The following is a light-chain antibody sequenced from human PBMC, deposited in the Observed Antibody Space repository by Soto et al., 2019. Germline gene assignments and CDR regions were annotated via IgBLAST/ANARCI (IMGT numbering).Light chain of an antibody. V-gene: IGKV3-15*01. CDR3: QQYGT. Sequence: EIVMTQSPATLSVSPGERVTLSCRASQTVSSNLAWYQQKPGQAPRLLISGSSTRATGIPARFSGSGSGTDFTLTISSLQSEDFAVYYCQQYGTFGQGTKVDI. CDR1: QTVSSN. J-gene: IGKJ1*01. CDR2: GSS.